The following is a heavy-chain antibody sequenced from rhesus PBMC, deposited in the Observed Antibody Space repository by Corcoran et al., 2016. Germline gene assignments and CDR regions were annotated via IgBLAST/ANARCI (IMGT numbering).Heavy chain of an antibody. V-gene: IGHV4-169*01. D-gene: IGHD5-36*02. CDR2: IYGSGSST. J-gene: IGHJ4*01. CDR3: ARGYSYSY. Sequence: QLQLQESGPGLVKPSETLSVTCAVYGGSISSSYWCWIRQSPGKGLEWIGYIYGSGSSTKYNPSLTSLVTLSVDTSKNQLSLKLSSVTTADTAVYYCARGYSYSYWGQGVLVTVSS. CDR1: GGSISSSY.